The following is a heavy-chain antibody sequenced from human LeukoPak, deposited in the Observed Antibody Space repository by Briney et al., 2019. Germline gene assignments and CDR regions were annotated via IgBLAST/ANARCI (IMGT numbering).Heavy chain of an antibody. CDR2: VYTSGGT. V-gene: IGHV4-4*07. J-gene: IGHJ4*02. CDR3: ARGGSGWPNYFDY. D-gene: IGHD6-19*01. Sequence: SEXLSLTCSVSGGSLRTYYWSWLRQPAGKGLEWIGRVYTSGGTDYNPSLTSRVTMSVDTSRNQFSLKLSSVTAADTAVYYCARGGSGWPNYFDYWGQGALVTVSS. CDR1: GGSLRTYY.